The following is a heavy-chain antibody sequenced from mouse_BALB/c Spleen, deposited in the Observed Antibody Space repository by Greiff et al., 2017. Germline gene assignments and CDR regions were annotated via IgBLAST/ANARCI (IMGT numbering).Heavy chain of an antibody. CDR2: ISNGGGST. CDR1: GFTFSSYT. CDR3: ARRYFDV. J-gene: IGHJ1*01. V-gene: IGHV5-12-2*01. Sequence: EVHLVESGGGLVQPGGSLKLSCAASGFTFSSYTMSWVRQTPEKRLEWVAYISNGGGSTYYPDTVKGRFTISRDNAKNTLYLQMSSLKSEDTAMYYCARRYFDVWGAGTTVTVSS.